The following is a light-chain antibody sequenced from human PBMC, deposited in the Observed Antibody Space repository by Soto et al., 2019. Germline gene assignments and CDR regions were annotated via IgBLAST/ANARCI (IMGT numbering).Light chain of an antibody. CDR1: QSVNNYY. J-gene: IGKJ5*01. CDR2: AAY. CDR3: QQHAGSPPT. Sequence: EIVLTQSPGTLSLSPGERATLSCRASQSVNNYYSAWYQQKPGQAPRLLFYAAYSRATGIPDRFSGSGSGTDFTLTISSLEPEDFAVYSCQQHAGSPPTFGQGTRLEI. V-gene: IGKV3-20*01.